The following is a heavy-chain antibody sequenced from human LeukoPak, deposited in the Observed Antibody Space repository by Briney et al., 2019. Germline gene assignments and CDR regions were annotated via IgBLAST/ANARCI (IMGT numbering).Heavy chain of an antibody. D-gene: IGHD4-17*01. Sequence: GGSLRLSCAASGFTFSDYYMSWIRQAPGKGLEWVSYISSSGSTIYYADSVKGRFTISRDNSKNTLYLQMNSLRAEDTAVFYCARGSKSYGDYIRSRIHYFDYWGQGTLVTASS. CDR1: GFTFSDYY. CDR3: ARGSKSYGDYIRSRIHYFDY. CDR2: ISSSGSTI. V-gene: IGHV3-11*04. J-gene: IGHJ4*02.